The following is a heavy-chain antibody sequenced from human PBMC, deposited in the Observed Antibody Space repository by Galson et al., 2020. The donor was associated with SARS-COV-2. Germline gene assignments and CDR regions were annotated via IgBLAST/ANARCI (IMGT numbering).Heavy chain of an antibody. V-gene: IGHV3-21*01. D-gene: IGHD6-6*01. CDR3: ARDPGSSSCDY. CDR2: ISSSSSYI. J-gene: IGHJ4*02. Sequence: GESLKISCAASGFTFSSYSMNWVRQAPGKGLEWVSSISSSSSYIYYADSVKGRFTISRDNAKNTLYLQMNSLRAEDTAVCYCARDPGSSSCDYWGQGTLVTVSS. CDR1: GFTFSSYS.